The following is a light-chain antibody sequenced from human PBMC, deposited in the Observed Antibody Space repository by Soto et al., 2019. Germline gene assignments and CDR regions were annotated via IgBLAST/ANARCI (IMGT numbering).Light chain of an antibody. CDR1: TSDVGGYNY. Sequence: QSVLTQPASVSGSPGQSSTISCTGTTSDVGGYNYVSWYQHHPGKAPKLLIYEVSNRPSGVSNRFSGSKSGDTASLTISGLQAEDEADYYCTSYPSSSTPCVFGTGTKVTVL. J-gene: IGLJ1*01. CDR2: EVS. V-gene: IGLV2-14*01. CDR3: TSYPSSSTPCV.